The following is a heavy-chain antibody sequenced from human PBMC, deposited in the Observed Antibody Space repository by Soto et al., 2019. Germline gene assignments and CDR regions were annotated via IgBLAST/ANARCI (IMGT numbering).Heavy chain of an antibody. CDR3: ARNGELDY. Sequence: QVQLQESGPGLVKPSQTLSLTCTVSGGSISSGDYYWSWIRQPPGKGLEWIGYILYSGTTNYNPSLERRLTISVYTSKNQFSLKLTSVTAADTAVYYCARNGELDYWGRGTLVTVSA. CDR2: ILYSGTT. J-gene: IGHJ4*02. D-gene: IGHD2-8*01. CDR1: GGSISSGDYY. V-gene: IGHV4-30-4*01.